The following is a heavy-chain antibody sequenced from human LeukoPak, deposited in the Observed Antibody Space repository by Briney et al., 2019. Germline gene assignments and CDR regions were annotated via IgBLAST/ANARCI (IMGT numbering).Heavy chain of an antibody. Sequence: GGSLRLSCAASGFTFSSYSMNWVRQAPGKGLEWVSSISSSSSYIYYADSVKGRFTISRDNAKNSLYLQMNSLRVEDTAVYYCAREGRDIVVVPAPLDYWGQGTLVTVSS. J-gene: IGHJ4*02. CDR1: GFTFSSYS. V-gene: IGHV3-21*01. D-gene: IGHD2-2*01. CDR3: AREGRDIVVVPAPLDY. CDR2: ISSSSSYI.